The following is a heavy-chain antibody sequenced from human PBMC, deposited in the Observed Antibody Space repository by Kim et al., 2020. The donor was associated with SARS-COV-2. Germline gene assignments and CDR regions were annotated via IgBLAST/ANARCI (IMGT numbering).Heavy chain of an antibody. Sequence: GGSLRLSCAASGFDFRTSWMHWVRQAPGKGLVWVSRIRSDGYDITYADSVKGRFTISRVNAKNTLYLQMNGLRTEDTAVYYCVKVGDYDSSGYY. CDR2: IRSDGYDI. CDR1: GFDFRTSW. V-gene: IGHV3-74*03. J-gene: IGHJ6*01. CDR3: VKVGDYDSSGYY. D-gene: IGHD3-22*01.